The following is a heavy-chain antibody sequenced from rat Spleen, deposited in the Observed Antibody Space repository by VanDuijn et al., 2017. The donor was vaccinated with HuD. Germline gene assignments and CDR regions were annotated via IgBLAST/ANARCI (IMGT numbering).Heavy chain of an antibody. CDR1: GFTFSNYG. Sequence: EVQLVESGGGIVQPGRSMKLSCAASGFTFSNYGMAWVRQAPTKGLEWVATINYDGTSTHYRDSVKGRFTISRDNAKSTLYLQMDSLWSEDTATYFCTSLGTAAIGNWFAHWGQGTLVTVSS. CDR3: TSLGTAAIGNWFAH. J-gene: IGHJ3*01. V-gene: IGHV5-29*01. CDR2: INYDGTST. D-gene: IGHD1-2*01.